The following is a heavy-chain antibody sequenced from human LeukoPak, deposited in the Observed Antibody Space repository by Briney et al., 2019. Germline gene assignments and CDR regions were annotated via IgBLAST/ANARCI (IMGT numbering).Heavy chain of an antibody. CDR1: GFTFSSYG. J-gene: IGHJ4*02. CDR3: ARRAGDYSHPYDY. V-gene: IGHV3-30*02. CDR2: IHHDGSNK. D-gene: IGHD3-22*01. Sequence: PGGSLRLSCAASGFTFSSYGMHWVRQAPGKGLDWVAFIHHDGSNKYYADSVRGRFTISRDNSKNTFHLQMNSLRAEDTAVYYCARRAGDYSHPYDYWGQGTLVTVSS.